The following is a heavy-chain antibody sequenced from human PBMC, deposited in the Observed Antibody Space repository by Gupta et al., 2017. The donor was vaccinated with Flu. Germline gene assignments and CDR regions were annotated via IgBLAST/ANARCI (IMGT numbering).Heavy chain of an antibody. V-gene: IGHV4-59*01. J-gene: IGHJ5*02. CDR3: VRDVWGGTNNYFDP. CDR1: GGSMTNYY. CDR2: IYYTGST. D-gene: IGHD3-10*01. Sequence: QVHLQESGPRLVKPSETLSLTCSVSGGSMTNYYWSWIRQSPGKGLEWIGFIYYTGSTDYSPSLKGRVTMSVDTSKNQFSLTLRSVTAADTAVYYCVRDVWGGTNNYFDPWGRGILVTVSS.